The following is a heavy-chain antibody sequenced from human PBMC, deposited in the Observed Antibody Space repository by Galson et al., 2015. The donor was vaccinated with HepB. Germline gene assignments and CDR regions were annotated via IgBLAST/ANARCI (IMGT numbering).Heavy chain of an antibody. Sequence: SLRLSCAASGFTFDDYAMHWVRQAPGKGLEWVSGISWNSGSIGYADSVKGRFTISRDNAKNSLYLQMNSLRAEDTALYYCAKVGSSSSFAAGYYYYMDVWGKGTTVTVSS. CDR1: GFTFDDYA. V-gene: IGHV3-9*01. CDR3: AKVGSSSSFAAGYYYYMDV. CDR2: ISWNSGSI. D-gene: IGHD6-6*01. J-gene: IGHJ6*03.